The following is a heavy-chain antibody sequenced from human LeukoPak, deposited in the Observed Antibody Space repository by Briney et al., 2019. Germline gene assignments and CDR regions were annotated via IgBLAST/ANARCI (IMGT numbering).Heavy chain of an antibody. Sequence: SETLSLTCTVSGYSISSGYYWGWIRQPPGKGLEWIGEINHSGSTNYNPSLKSRVTISVDTSKNQFSLKLSSVTAADTAVYYCARRMGGWYQLYYFDYWGQGTLVTVSS. CDR3: ARRMGGWYQLYYFDY. CDR2: INHSGST. V-gene: IGHV4-38-2*02. J-gene: IGHJ4*02. D-gene: IGHD6-19*01. CDR1: GYSISSGYY.